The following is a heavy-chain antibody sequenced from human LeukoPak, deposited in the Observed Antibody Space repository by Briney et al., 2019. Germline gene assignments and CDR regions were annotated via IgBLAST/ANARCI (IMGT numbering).Heavy chain of an antibody. CDR1: GYTFTSYG. CDR3: ATSTPVPLLDAFDI. CDR2: ISAYNGNT. V-gene: IGHV1-18*01. D-gene: IGHD2-2*01. Sequence: ASVKVSCKASGYTFTSYGISWVRQAPGQGLEWMGWISAYNGNTNYAQKLQGRVTMTEDTSTDTAYMELSSLRSEDTAVYYCATSTPVPLLDAFDIWGQGTMVTVSS. J-gene: IGHJ3*02.